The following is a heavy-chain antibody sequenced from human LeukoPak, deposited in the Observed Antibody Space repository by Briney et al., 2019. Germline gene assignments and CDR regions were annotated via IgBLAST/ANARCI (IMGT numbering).Heavy chain of an antibody. CDR3: ARDPGVGIWPDQYYFDY. CDR1: GYTFTSYY. CDR2: INPSGGST. D-gene: IGHD1-14*01. V-gene: IGHV1-46*01. J-gene: IGHJ4*02. Sequence: ASVKVSFEASGYTFTSYYMHWVRQAPGPGLEWMGIINPSGGSTSYAQKFQGRVTMTRDMSTGTVYMELSSLRSEDTAVYYCARDPGVGIWPDQYYFDYWGQGTLVTVSS.